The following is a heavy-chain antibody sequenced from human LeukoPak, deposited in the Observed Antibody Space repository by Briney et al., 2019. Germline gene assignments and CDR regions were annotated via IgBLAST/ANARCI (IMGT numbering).Heavy chain of an antibody. CDR1: GFTFSSYW. J-gene: IGHJ4*02. CDR2: INSDGSST. CDR3: ARGKKPAAPFDY. D-gene: IGHD2-2*01. V-gene: IGHV3-74*01. Sequence: AGSLRLSCAASGFTFSSYWMHWVRQAPGKGLVWVSRINSDGSSTSYADSVKGRFTISRDNAKNTLYLQMNSLRAEDTAVYYCARGKKPAAPFDYWGQGTLVTVSS.